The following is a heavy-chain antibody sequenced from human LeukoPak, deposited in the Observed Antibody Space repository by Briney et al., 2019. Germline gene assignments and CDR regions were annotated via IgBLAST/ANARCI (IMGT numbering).Heavy chain of an antibody. D-gene: IGHD3-3*01. J-gene: IGHJ3*02. CDR2: IYSSGST. CDR3: AGSWSGSVTAADI. Sequence: SETLSLTCTVSGGSISGYYWTWIRQPAGKGLEWIGRIYSSGSTGYNPSLKSRVTMSVDTSKNQFSLKLSSVTAADTAIYYCAGSWSGSVTAADIWGQGTMVTVSS. CDR1: GGSISGYY. V-gene: IGHV4-4*07.